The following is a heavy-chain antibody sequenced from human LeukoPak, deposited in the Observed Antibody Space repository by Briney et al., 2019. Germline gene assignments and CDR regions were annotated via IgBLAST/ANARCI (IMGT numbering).Heavy chain of an antibody. V-gene: IGHV3-23*01. CDR2: ISGSGGTT. J-gene: IGHJ6*02. CDR1: GFTFSSYA. CDR3: AKGLWTNYYYYYGMDV. Sequence: GGSLRLSCAASGFTFSSYAMNWVRQAPGKGLEWVSAISGSGGTTHYADSVKGRITISRDNSKNTLSLQMNSLRAEDTAVYFCAKGLWTNYYYYYGMDVWGQGTTVTVSS. D-gene: IGHD3-10*01.